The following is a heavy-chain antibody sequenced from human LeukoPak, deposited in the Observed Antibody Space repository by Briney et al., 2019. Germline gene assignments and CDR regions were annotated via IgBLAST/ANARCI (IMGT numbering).Heavy chain of an antibody. Sequence: ASVKVSCKASGYTFTNYGITWVRRAPGQGLEWMGWMSADNGDSNTNYAQKVQGRVTMTTDASTNTAYMELRSLRSDDTAVYYCARVSSPNYYGSGTYYNDNNFDFWGQGTLVTVSS. CDR1: GYTFTNYG. CDR2: MSADNGDSNT. J-gene: IGHJ4*02. CDR3: ARVSSPNYYGSGTYYNDNNFDF. D-gene: IGHD3-10*01. V-gene: IGHV1-18*01.